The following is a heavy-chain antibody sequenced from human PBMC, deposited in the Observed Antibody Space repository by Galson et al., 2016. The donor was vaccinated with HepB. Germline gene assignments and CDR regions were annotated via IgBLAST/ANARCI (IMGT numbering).Heavy chain of an antibody. CDR2: ISGSGGST. CDR1: GFTFSTYA. V-gene: IGHV3-23*01. D-gene: IGHD3-3*01. Sequence: SLRLSCAASGFTFSTYAMNWVRQAPGKGLEWVSGISGSGGSTYYADSVKGRFTISRDNSKNTLYLQMNSLRAEDTAVYYCAKDGDYYDFWSGYSNWFGPWGQGTLVTVSS. CDR3: AKDGDYYDFWSGYSNWFGP. J-gene: IGHJ5*02.